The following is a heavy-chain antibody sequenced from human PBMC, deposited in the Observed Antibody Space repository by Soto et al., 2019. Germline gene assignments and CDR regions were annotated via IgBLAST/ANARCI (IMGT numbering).Heavy chain of an antibody. CDR3: AKAYSSAGHDACKV. D-gene: IGHD6-25*01. CDR1: GFKFDYYA. Sequence: GVSLRLSCTASGFKFDYYAFHWVRQTPGKGLEWVSAISWNSGLTGYADSVQGRLILSIVDAKNSVFLQVHSLRVDDSALWYYAKAYSSAGHDACKVWGRGKRV. J-gene: IGHJ3*01. CDR2: ISWNSGLT. V-gene: IGHV3-9*01.